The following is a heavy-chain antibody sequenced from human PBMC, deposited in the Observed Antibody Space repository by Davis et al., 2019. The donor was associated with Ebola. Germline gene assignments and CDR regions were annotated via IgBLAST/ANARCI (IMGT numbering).Heavy chain of an antibody. V-gene: IGHV1-3*01. CDR3: ARGGQLVIWYYYYGMDV. J-gene: IGHJ6*02. CDR2: INAGNGNT. CDR1: AFTFTSYA. Sequence: ASVQVSCKASAFTFTSYAMHWVRQAPGQRLEWMGWINAGNGNTKYSQKFQGRVTITRDTSASTAYMELSNLRSEDTAVYYCARGGQLVIWYYYYGMDVWGQGTTVTVSS. D-gene: IGHD6-6*01.